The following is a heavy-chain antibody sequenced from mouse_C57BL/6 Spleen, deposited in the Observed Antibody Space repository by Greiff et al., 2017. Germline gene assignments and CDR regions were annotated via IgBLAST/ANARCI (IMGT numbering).Heavy chain of an antibody. D-gene: IGHD2-5*01. CDR1: GFSLTSYG. V-gene: IGHV2-6*03. J-gene: IGHJ4*01. Sequence: VKLMESGPGLVAPSQSLSITCTVSGFSLTSYGVHWVRQPPGKGLEWLVVIWSDGSTTYNSALKSRLSISKDNSKSQVFLKMNSLQTDDTAMYYCARGYSNGVSYAMDYWGQGTSVTVSS. CDR3: ARGYSNGVSYAMDY. CDR2: IWSDGST.